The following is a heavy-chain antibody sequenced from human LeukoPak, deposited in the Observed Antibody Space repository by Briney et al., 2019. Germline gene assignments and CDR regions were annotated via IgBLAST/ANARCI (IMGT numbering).Heavy chain of an antibody. V-gene: IGHV1-18*01. D-gene: IGHD4-23*01. CDR1: GYIFVSYG. CDR3: ARDVGGGNTWFDP. J-gene: IGHJ5*02. CDR2: ISAYNGNT. Sequence: GASVKVSCKTSGYIFVSYGIAWVRQAPGQGLEWMGWISAYNGNTNYAQNFQGRVTPTTDTSTSTAYMELRSLRSDDTAVYYCARDVGGGNTWFDPWGQGTLVTVSS.